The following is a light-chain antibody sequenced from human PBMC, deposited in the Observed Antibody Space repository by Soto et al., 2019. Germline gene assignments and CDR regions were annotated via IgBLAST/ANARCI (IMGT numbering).Light chain of an antibody. J-gene: IGKJ2*03. CDR3: HRFGSSRHS. CDR1: QSVSSSY. V-gene: IGKV3-20*01. Sequence: EVTRAAEELSLRPGARHNETSRSSQSVSSSYLAWYRHKPGQAPRLLIYGASSRAAGIPDRFSGSGSGTDFTLTISRLQPEEFALYYCHRFGSSRHSFGQGTKVDIK. CDR2: GAS.